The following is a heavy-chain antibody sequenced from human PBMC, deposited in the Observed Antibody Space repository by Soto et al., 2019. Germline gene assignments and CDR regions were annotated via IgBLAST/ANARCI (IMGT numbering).Heavy chain of an antibody. J-gene: IGHJ5*02. CDR1: GYTFTSYG. V-gene: IGHV1-18*01. CDR3: XXXXXXXXXXXXFDP. Sequence: QVQLVQSGAEVKKPGASVKVSCKASGYTFTSYGISWVRQAPGQGLEWMGWINAYNGNTNYAQKLQGRVTMTTDTXXXXXXXXXXXXXXXXXXXXXXXXXXXXXXXXXXFDPWGQGTLVIVSS. CDR2: INAYNGNT.